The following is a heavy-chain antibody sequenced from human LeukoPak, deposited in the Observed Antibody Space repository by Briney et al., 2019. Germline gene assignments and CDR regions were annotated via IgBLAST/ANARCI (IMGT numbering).Heavy chain of an antibody. D-gene: IGHD4-17*01. J-gene: IGHJ6*02. CDR3: ARGPIMTTVTTPWSYVMDV. V-gene: IGHV3-30*03. CDR1: GFSLTTFD. CDR2: ISYDGRDI. Sequence: GRSLRLSCAASGFSLTTFDIHWVRQAPGKGLEWVALISYDGRDIYYLDSVEGRFTISRDNSKNTVYLQMNSLRHEDTGVYYCARGPIMTTVTTPWSYVMDVWGQGTTVTVSS.